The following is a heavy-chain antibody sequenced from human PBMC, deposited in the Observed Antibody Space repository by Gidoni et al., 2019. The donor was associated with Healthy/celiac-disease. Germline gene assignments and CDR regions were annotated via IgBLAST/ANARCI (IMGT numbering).Heavy chain of an antibody. J-gene: IGHJ6*02. CDR3: AGYTVTDYYYYYGMDV. V-gene: IGHV4-34*01. CDR1: GGSFSGYY. D-gene: IGHD4-17*01. Sequence: QVQLQQWGAGLLKPSETLSLTCAVYGGSFSGYYWSWIRQPPGKGLEWIGEINHSGSTNYNPSLKSRVTISVDMSKNQFSLKLSSVTAADTAVYYCAGYTVTDYYYYYGMDVWGQGTTVTVSS. CDR2: INHSGST.